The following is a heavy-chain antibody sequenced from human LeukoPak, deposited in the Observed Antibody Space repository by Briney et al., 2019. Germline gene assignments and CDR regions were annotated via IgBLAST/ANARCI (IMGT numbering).Heavy chain of an antibody. CDR3: ARGQKRDQWLVRTGAFDI. D-gene: IGHD6-19*01. V-gene: IGHV4-39*07. Sequence: SETLSLTCTVSGGSISSSSYYWGWLRQPPGKGLEWIGSIYYSGSTYYNPSLKSRVTISVDTSKNQFSLKLSSVTAADTAVYYCARGQKRDQWLVRTGAFDIWGQGTMVTVSS. J-gene: IGHJ3*02. CDR2: IYYSGST. CDR1: GGSISSSSYY.